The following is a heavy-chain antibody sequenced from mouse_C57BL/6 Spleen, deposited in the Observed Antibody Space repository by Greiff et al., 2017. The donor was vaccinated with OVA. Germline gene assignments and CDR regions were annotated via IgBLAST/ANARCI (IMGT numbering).Heavy chain of an antibody. CDR2: IHPNSGST. V-gene: IGHV1-64*01. J-gene: IGHJ1*03. CDR3: ARITTVVPYWYFDV. Sequence: QVQLKQPGAELVKPGASVKLSCKASGYTFTSYWMHWVKQRPGQGLEWIGMIHPNSGSTNYNEKFKSKATLTVDKSSSTAYMQLSSLTSEDSAVYYCARITTVVPYWYFDVWGTGTTVTVSS. D-gene: IGHD1-1*01. CDR1: GYTFTSYW.